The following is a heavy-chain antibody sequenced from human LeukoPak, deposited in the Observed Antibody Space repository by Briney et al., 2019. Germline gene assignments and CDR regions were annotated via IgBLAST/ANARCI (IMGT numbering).Heavy chain of an antibody. CDR2: INHSGST. J-gene: IGHJ6*02. D-gene: IGHD5-18*01. Sequence: SETLSLTCAVYGGSFSGYYWSWIRQPPGKGLEWIGEINHSGSTNYNPSPKSRVTISVDTSKNQFSLKLSSVTAADTAVYYCARGRGYSYGQSYYYYGMDVWGQGTTVTVSS. CDR1: GGSFSGYY. CDR3: ARGRGYSYGQSYYYYGMDV. V-gene: IGHV4-34*01.